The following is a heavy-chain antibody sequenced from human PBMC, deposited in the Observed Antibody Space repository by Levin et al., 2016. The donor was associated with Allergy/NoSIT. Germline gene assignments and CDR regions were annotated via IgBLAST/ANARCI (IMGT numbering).Heavy chain of an antibody. V-gene: IGHV5-51*01. CDR2: IYPGDSDT. D-gene: IGHD3-10*01. J-gene: IGHJ4*02. CDR3: ARRRGSGTYSDY. CDR1: GYSFTNYW. Sequence: KVSCKGSGYSFTNYWIGWVRQMPGRGLEWMGNIYPGDSDTRYSPSFQGQVTISADKSIGTAYLQWSSLKASDTAMYYCARRRGSGTYSDYWGQGTLVTVSS.